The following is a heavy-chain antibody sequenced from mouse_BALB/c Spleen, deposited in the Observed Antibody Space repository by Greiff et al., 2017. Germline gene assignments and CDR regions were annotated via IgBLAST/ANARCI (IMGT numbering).Heavy chain of an antibody. Sequence: VQLKESGPGLVKPSQSLSLTCSVTGYSITSGYYWNWIRQFPGNKLEWMGYISYEGSNNYNPSLKNRISITRDTSKNQFFLKLNSVTTEDTATYYCASLTTTATLAYWGQGTLVTVSA. CDR1: GYSITSGYY. V-gene: IGHV3-6*02. CDR3: ASLTTTATLAY. D-gene: IGHD1-2*01. J-gene: IGHJ3*01. CDR2: ISYEGSN.